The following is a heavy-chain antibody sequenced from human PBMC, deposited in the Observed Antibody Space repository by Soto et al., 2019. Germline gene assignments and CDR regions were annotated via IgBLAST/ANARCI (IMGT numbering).Heavy chain of an antibody. Sequence: QVQLQESGPGLVKPSETLSLTCTVSGGSISNFYWSWIRQSPGKGLEWIGYGYMHYSGNTNYNPSLESRVTISVDTSKNQISLKLTSVTAEDTALYYCARGSLSTETANALDVWGPGTMVTVSS. J-gene: IGHJ3*01. D-gene: IGHD2-21*02. CDR1: GGSISNFY. CDR3: ARGSLSTETANALDV. CDR2: MHYSGNT. V-gene: IGHV4-59*01.